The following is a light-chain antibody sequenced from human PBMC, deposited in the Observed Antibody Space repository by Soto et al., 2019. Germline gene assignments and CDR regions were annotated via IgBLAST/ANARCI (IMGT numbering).Light chain of an antibody. V-gene: IGLV2-14*01. Sequence: QSALTQPASVSGSPGQSITISCTGTSSDVGGYNYVSWYQQHPGKAPKLMIYDVSNRPSGVSNRFSGSKSGNTASLTISGLQAEDEAGYYSSSYTSSSTYVRGTGTKVTVL. J-gene: IGLJ1*01. CDR1: SSDVGGYNY. CDR3: SSYTSSSTYV. CDR2: DVS.